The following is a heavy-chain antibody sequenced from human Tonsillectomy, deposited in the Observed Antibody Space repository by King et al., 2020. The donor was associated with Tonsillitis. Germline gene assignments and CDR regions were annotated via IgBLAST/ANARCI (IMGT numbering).Heavy chain of an antibody. D-gene: IGHD1-14*01. Sequence: VQLVESGGGLVKPGGSLRLSCAASGFSFSDYYKSWIRQAPGKVLELVSLVSSSGSSIYYAVSVKGRFTIFRDNAKSSLNLQMNSLRAEDMAVYYCARVSEEGGRFDYWGQGTLVTVSS. CDR2: VSSSGSSI. V-gene: IGHV3-11*01. CDR3: ARVSEEGGRFDY. CDR1: GFSFSDYY. J-gene: IGHJ4*02.